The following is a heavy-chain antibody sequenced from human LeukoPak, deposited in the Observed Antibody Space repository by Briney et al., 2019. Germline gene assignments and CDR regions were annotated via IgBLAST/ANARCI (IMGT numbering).Heavy chain of an antibody. V-gene: IGHV3-72*01. CDR3: ARDDGGQGDY. CDR1: GFTFSNFG. D-gene: IGHD2-15*01. CDR2: SKNKANSYIT. Sequence: GGSLRLSCAASGFTFSNFGMHWVRQAPGKGLEWVGRSKNKANSYITQYAAFVQGRFTISRDDSKNSLYLQINSLKTEDTAVYYCARDDGGQGDYWGQGTLVTVSS. J-gene: IGHJ4*02.